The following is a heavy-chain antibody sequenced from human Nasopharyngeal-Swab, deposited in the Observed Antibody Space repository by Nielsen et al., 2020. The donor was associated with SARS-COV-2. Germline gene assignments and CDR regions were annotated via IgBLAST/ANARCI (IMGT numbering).Heavy chain of an antibody. Sequence: SETLSLTCTVSGGSINSSSYYWGWIRQPPGKGLEWIGSIYYSGSTYYNPSLKSRVTISVDTSKNQFSLKLSSVTAADTAVYYCARHLRDGVVVAAPYYFDYWGQGTLVTVSS. D-gene: IGHD2-15*01. CDR3: ARHLRDGVVVAAPYYFDY. CDR1: GGSINSSSYY. V-gene: IGHV4-39*01. CDR2: IYYSGST. J-gene: IGHJ4*02.